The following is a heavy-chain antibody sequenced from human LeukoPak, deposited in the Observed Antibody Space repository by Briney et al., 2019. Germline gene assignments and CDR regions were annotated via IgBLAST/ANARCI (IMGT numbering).Heavy chain of an antibody. CDR2: ISAYNGNT. CDR1: GYTFTSYG. V-gene: IGHV1-18*01. J-gene: IGHJ6*03. D-gene: IGHD3-10*01. Sequence: ASVKVSCKASGYTFTSYGISWVRQAPGQGLEWMGWISAYNGNTNYAQKLQGRVTMTTDTSTSTAYMELRSLRSDDTAVYYCARGRFVVLTYYYYYYMDVWGKGTTVTVSS. CDR3: ARGRFVVLTYYYYYYMDV.